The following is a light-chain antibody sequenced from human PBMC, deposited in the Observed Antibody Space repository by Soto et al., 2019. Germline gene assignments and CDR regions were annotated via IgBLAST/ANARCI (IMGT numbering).Light chain of an antibody. J-gene: IGKJ4*01. CDR2: TAS. CDR1: QSISNY. V-gene: IGKV1-39*01. CDR3: QQSHSTLT. Sequence: DIQMTQSPSSLSASVGDRVTITCRASQSISNYLNWYQQKPGKAPNLLIYTASTLQSGVPSRFSGSGSGTDFTLTISSLQPEDFATYYCQQSHSTLTFGGGTKVEIK.